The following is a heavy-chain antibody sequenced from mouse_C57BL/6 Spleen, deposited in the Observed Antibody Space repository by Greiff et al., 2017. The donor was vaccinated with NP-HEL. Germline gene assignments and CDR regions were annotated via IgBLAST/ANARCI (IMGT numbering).Heavy chain of an antibody. CDR1: GYAFSSYW. CDR2: IYPGDGDT. V-gene: IGHV1-80*01. Sequence: LQESGAELVKPGASVKISCKASGYAFSSYWMNWVKQRPGKGLEWIGQIYPGDGDTNYNGKFKGKATLTADKSSSTAYMQLSSLTSEDSAVYFCARCYYGSREDYWGQGTTLTVSS. CDR3: ARCYYGSREDY. J-gene: IGHJ2*01. D-gene: IGHD1-1*01.